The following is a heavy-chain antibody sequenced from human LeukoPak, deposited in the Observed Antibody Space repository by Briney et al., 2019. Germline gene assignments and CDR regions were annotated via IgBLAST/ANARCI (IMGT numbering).Heavy chain of an antibody. CDR1: GGSFSGYY. V-gene: IGHV4-34*01. CDR3: ASWNSSSWNY. CDR2: INHSGST. D-gene: IGHD6-13*01. J-gene: IGHJ4*02. Sequence: SETLSLTCAVYGGSFSGYYWSWIRQPPGKGLEWIGEINHSGSTNYNPSLKSRVTISVDTSKNQFSLKLSSVTAADTAVYYCASWNSSSWNYWGQGTLVTVSS.